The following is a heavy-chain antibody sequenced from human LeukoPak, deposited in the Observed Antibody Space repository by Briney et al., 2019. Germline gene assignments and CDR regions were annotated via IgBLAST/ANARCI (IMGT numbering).Heavy chain of an antibody. D-gene: IGHD1-1*01. J-gene: IGHJ6*03. CDR3: TRDPGYARYMDV. V-gene: IGHV4-4*07. Sequence: QSSETLSLTCTVSGAFITSYHLSWVRQSAGKGLEWIGRMLTSGNIDYNPSLRSRVTMSQDTPRNSVSLKLSSVTAADTAVYYCTRDPGYARYMDVWGKGTTVTVSS. CDR2: MLTSGNI. CDR1: GAFITSYH.